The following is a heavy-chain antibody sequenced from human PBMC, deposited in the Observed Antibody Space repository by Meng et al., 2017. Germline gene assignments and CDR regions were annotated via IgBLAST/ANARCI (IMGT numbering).Heavy chain of an antibody. CDR3: AREGAGYSYGYRYAED. Sequence: SAVPVSFLSSVVTFISYVISWVRQPRGQGLEWMGGIIHIFGTANYAQKFQGRVTITTDESTSTAYMELSSLRSEDTAVYYCAREGAGYSYGYRYAEDWGQGTLVTVSS. CDR1: VVTFISYV. D-gene: IGHD5-18*01. V-gene: IGHV1-69*05. J-gene: IGHJ4*02. CDR2: IIHIFGTA.